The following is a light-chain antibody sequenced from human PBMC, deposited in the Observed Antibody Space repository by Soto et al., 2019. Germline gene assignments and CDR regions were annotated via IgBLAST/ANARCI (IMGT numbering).Light chain of an antibody. CDR2: GAS. V-gene: IGKV3-20*01. CDR1: QSVSSSY. Sequence: EIVLTQSPGTLSLSPGERATLSCRASQSVSSSYLAWYQQKPGQAPRLLIYGASSRATGIPDRFSGSGSGTDFTLTISILEPEDVAVYYCQQYGSSPPYTFGQGNKLEIK. J-gene: IGKJ2*01. CDR3: QQYGSSPPYT.